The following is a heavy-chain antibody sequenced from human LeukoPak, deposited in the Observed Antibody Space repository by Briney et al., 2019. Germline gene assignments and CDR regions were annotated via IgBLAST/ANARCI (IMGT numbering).Heavy chain of an antibody. CDR2: IRYDGSNK. D-gene: IGHD4-17*01. CDR1: GFTFSSYG. CDR3: AKDMDYGDGYFDY. J-gene: IGHJ4*02. Sequence: PGGSLRLSCAASGFTFSSYGMHWVRQAPGKGLEWVAFIRYDGSNKYYADSVKGRFTISRDNSKNTLYPQMNSLRAEDTAVYYCAKDMDYGDGYFDYWGQGTLVTVSS. V-gene: IGHV3-30*02.